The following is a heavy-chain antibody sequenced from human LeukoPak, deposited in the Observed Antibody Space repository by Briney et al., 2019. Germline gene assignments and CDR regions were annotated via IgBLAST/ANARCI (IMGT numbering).Heavy chain of an antibody. J-gene: IGHJ3*02. CDR3: ASSPRYCSSTSCFKSDAFDI. CDR1: GGTFSRYT. D-gene: IGHD2-2*01. V-gene: IGHV1-69*02. Sequence: GSSVKVSCKASGGTFSRYTISWVRQAPGQGLEWMGRIIPILGIANYAQKFQGRVTITADKSTSTAYMELSSLRSEDTAVYYCASSPRYCSSTSCFKSDAFDIWGQGTMVTVSS. CDR2: IIPILGIA.